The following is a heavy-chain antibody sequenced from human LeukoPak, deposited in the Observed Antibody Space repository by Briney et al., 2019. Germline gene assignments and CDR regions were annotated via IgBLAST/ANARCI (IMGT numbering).Heavy chain of an antibody. CDR3: AKEYSGTFSPFPSYFDY. CDR2: ISGSGGRT. D-gene: IGHD1-26*01. J-gene: IGHJ4*02. V-gene: IGHV3-23*01. Sequence: GGSLRLSCAASEFTFNNYAMNWVRQAPGKGLEWVSAISGSGGRTYYADSVKGRFTISRDNSKNTLYLQMNSLRAEDTAVYFCAKEYSGTFSPFPSYFDYWGQGTLVTVSS. CDR1: EFTFNNYA.